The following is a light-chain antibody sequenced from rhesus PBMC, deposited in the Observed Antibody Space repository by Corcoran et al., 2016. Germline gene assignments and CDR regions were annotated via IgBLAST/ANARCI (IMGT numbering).Light chain of an antibody. CDR3: QQYSSSPWT. CDR1: QSISHW. J-gene: IGKJ1*01. V-gene: IGKV1-22*01. CDR2: KAS. Sequence: DIQMTQSPSSLSASVGDTVTITCRASQSISHWLAWYQQKPGKAPKLLIYKASNLQGGVPSRFSGSGSGTDFTFTISGLQSEDFATYYCQQYSSSPWTFGLGTKVEIK.